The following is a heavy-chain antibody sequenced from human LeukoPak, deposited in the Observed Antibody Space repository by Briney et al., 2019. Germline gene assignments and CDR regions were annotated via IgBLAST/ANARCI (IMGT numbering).Heavy chain of an antibody. J-gene: IGHJ4*02. CDR2: IKQDGSEK. CDR1: GFTFNTYW. D-gene: IGHD6-6*01. CDR3: ARPRPGHYFDC. V-gene: IGHV3-7*01. Sequence: GGSLRLSCVASGFTFNTYWVNWVRQAPGKGLEWVAHIKQDGSEKYYVDSVKGRFTVSRDSAKNSLYLQMNSLRAEDTAIYYCARPRPGHYFDCWGQGTLVTVSS.